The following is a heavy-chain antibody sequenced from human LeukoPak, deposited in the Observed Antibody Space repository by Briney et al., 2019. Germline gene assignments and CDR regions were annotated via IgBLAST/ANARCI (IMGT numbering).Heavy chain of an antibody. Sequence: GGSLRLSCAASGFTLSDHYMAWVRQGPGKGLVWVSRINSDGSSTSYADSVKGRFTISRDNAKNTLYLQMNSLRAEDTAVYYCARGRRGSDGDYGGYWGQGTLVTVSS. CDR2: INSDGSST. V-gene: IGHV3-74*01. D-gene: IGHD4-17*01. CDR3: ARGRRGSDGDYGGY. CDR1: GFTLSDHY. J-gene: IGHJ4*02.